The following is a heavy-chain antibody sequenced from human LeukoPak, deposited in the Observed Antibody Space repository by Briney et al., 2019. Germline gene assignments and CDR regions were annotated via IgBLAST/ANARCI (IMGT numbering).Heavy chain of an antibody. D-gene: IGHD3-10*01. V-gene: IGHV1-18*01. J-gene: IGHJ4*02. Sequence: AAGKVSRKASAYTFTNYGISWVRQAPAQGLGRVGRISISNAKTNTAQRFQGRCTMTADTSTDTAYMELRSLTSDDTAVFDCARDLVSLLYGSGIDYWGQGTQVTVSA. CDR2: ISISNAKT. CDR3: ARDLVSLLYGSGIDY. CDR1: AYTFTNYG.